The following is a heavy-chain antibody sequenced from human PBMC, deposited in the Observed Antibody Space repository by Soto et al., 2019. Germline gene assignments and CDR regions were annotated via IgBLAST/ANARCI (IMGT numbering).Heavy chain of an antibody. CDR3: AMSNSNDLYYHFES. CDR2: IIPIFGTA. J-gene: IGHJ4*02. D-gene: IGHD3-22*01. Sequence: ASVKVSCKASGGTFSSYAISWVRQAPGQGLEWMGGIIPIFGTANYAQKFQGRVTITADKSTSTAYMELSSLRAEDTAVYFCAMSNSNDLYYHFESWGQGTPVTVSS. CDR1: GGTFSSYA. V-gene: IGHV1-69*06.